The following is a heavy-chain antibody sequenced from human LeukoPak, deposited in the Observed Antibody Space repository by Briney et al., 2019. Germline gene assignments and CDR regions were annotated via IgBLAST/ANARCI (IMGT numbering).Heavy chain of an antibody. V-gene: IGHV3-23*01. Sequence: ETLSLTCAVYGGSFSGYYWSWIRQPPGKGLEWVSGISGSGGTTHYADSVKGRFTISRDNSKNTLYLQMNSLRAEDTAVYYCEKEDGKQDVFDIGAKGKMFTVSS. CDR1: GGSFSGYY. J-gene: IGHJ3*02. CDR2: ISGSGGTT. CDR3: EKEDGKQDVFDI. D-gene: IGHD4-17*01.